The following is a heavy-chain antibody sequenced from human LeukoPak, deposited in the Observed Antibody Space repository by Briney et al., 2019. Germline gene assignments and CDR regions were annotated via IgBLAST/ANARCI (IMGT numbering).Heavy chain of an antibody. CDR3: ARRFHSPQQLVR. D-gene: IGHD6-13*01. V-gene: IGHV4-38-2*02. J-gene: IGHJ5*02. CDR2: IYYSGST. CDR1: GYSISSGYY. Sequence: PSETLSLTCTVSGYSISSGYYWGWIRQPPGKGLEWIGSIYYSGSTNYNPSLKSRVTISVDTSKNQFSLKLSSVTAADTAVYYCARRFHSPQQLVRWGQGTLVTVSS.